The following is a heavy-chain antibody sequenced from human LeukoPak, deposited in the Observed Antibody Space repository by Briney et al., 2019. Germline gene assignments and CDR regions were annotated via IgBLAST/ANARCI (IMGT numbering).Heavy chain of an antibody. CDR2: ITASGTAM. Sequence: GGSLRLSCAASGFTFSSYSMNWVRQAPGKGLEWVSHITASGTAMFYADSVKGRFTISRDNAKNSLYLQMNSLRDEDTAVYYCARDVGSSSWYYFDYWGQGTLVTVSS. D-gene: IGHD6-13*01. J-gene: IGHJ4*02. V-gene: IGHV3-48*02. CDR1: GFTFSSYS. CDR3: ARDVGSSSWYYFDY.